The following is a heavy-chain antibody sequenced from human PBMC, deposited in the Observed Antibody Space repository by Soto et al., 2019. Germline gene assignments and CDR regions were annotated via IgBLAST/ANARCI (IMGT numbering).Heavy chain of an antibody. V-gene: IGHV3-23*01. CDR2: ISGSGSST. CDR3: AKRDRIAVAGTYYYYYMGV. CDR1: GFTFSSFA. Sequence: EVQLLESGGGLVQPGGSLRLSCAASGFTFSSFAMSWVRQAPGKGLEWVSAISGSGSSTYYADSVKGRFTISRDNSKNTLYLQMTSLRAEDTAVYYCAKRDRIAVAGTYYYYYMGVWGKGTTVTVSS. D-gene: IGHD6-19*01. J-gene: IGHJ6*03.